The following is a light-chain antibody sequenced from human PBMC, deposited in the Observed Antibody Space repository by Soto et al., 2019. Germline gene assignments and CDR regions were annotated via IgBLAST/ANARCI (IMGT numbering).Light chain of an antibody. V-gene: IGLV4-69*01. J-gene: IGLJ2*01. Sequence: QTVVTQSPSASASLGASDKLTCTLSSGHSSYAIAWHQQQPEKGPRYLMKLNSDGSHSKGDGIPDRFSGSSSGAERYLTISSLQSEDEADYYCQTWGTGIQVFGGGTKLTVL. CDR1: SGHSSYA. CDR3: QTWGTGIQV. CDR2: LNSDGSH.